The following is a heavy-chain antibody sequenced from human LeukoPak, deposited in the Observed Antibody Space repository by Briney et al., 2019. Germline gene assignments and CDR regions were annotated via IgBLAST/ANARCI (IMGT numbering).Heavy chain of an antibody. Sequence: GESLKISCKGSGYSFTNSWIAWVRQMPGKGLEWMGIIYPADSDTRYSPSFQGQVTISADKFISTAYLQCSSLKASDTAMYFCARVGVSSYGMDAWGQGTTVTVSS. V-gene: IGHV5-51*01. D-gene: IGHD1-26*01. CDR1: GYSFTNSW. J-gene: IGHJ6*02. CDR3: ARVGVSSYGMDA. CDR2: IYPADSDT.